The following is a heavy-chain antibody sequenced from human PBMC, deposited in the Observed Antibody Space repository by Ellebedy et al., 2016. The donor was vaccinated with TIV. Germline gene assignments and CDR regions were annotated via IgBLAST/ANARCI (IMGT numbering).Heavy chain of an antibody. D-gene: IGHD3-16*01. CDR2: ISGSGGST. J-gene: IGHJ4*02. CDR1: GFTFGTYA. V-gene: IGHV3-23*01. CDR3: ARGTAVGY. Sequence: PGGSLRLSCGASGFTFGTYAMAWVRQAPGKGLEWVSAISGSGGSTYYADSVKGRFTISRDNSKNTLYLQMNSLRAEDTAVYYCARGTAVGYWGQGTLVTVSS.